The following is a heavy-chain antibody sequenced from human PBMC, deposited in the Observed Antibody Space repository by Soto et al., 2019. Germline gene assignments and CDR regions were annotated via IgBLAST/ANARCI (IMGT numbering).Heavy chain of an antibody. Sequence: PSETLSLTCTVSGDSLGSGDYYWSWIRQPPGKGLEWIGYITYSGFTYNNPSLKSRLSISVDTSKNQFSLRLSSVTAADTAVFYCARGTRIASAGYYFDFWGPGTLVTVSS. D-gene: IGHD6-25*01. V-gene: IGHV4-30-4*01. CDR2: ITYSGFT. J-gene: IGHJ4*02. CDR1: GDSLGSGDYY. CDR3: ARGTRIASAGYYFDF.